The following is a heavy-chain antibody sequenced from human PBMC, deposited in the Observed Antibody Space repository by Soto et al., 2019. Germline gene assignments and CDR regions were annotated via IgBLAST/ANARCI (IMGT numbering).Heavy chain of an antibody. J-gene: IGHJ6*02. D-gene: IGHD6-6*01. CDR3: ARSFGSSLLDGMDV. V-gene: IGHV3-23*01. CDR2: ISGSGGST. Sequence: LRLSCAASGFTFSSYAMSWVRQAPGKGLEWVSAISGSGGSTYYADSVKGRFTISRDNSKNTLYLQMNSLRAEDTAVYYCARSFGSSLLDGMDVWGQGTTVTVSS. CDR1: GFTFSSYA.